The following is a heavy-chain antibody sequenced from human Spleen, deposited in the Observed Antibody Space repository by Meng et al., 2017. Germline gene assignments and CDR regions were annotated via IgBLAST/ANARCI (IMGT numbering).Heavy chain of an antibody. J-gene: IGHJ5*02. CDR1: GASISSGYYY. CDR3: ARRNDLGNWFDP. CDR2: IYYSGST. V-gene: IGHV4-31*01. D-gene: IGHD3-16*01. Sequence: QAHPHAPAPGQVTPSQNLSPSCSVSGASISSGYYYSSLIRQHPGKGPGWIGYIYYSGSTYYNPSLKSLVTISADTSKNQFSLKLSSVTAADTAVYYCARRNDLGNWFDPWGQGTLVTVSS.